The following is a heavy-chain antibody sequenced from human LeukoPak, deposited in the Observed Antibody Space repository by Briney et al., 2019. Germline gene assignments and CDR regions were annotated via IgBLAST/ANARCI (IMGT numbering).Heavy chain of an antibody. CDR3: TRGSIAYYYMDV. J-gene: IGHJ6*03. Sequence: PSETLSLTCTVSGGSISSYYWSWIRQPPGKGLEWIGYIYYSGSTNYNPSLNSRVTISVDTSKNQFSLKLSSVTAADAAVYYCTRGSIAYYYMDVWGKGTTVTISS. V-gene: IGHV4-59*01. CDR1: GGSISSYY. CDR2: IYYSGST. D-gene: IGHD3-22*01.